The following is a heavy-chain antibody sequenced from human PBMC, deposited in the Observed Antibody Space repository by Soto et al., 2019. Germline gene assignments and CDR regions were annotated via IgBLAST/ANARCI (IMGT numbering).Heavy chain of an antibody. Sequence: SETLSLTCAVYGGSFSGYYWSWIRQSPGKGLQWIGEITDGGSTNYTPSLKRRVTISVATSKDQFSLKMTSVTAADTAVYYFASGVVPRVIIQCTSVFDYWGLGTSVTVSS. J-gene: IGHJ4*02. CDR3: ASGVVPRVIIQCTSVFDY. V-gene: IGHV4-34*01. D-gene: IGHD3-10*01. CDR2: ITDGGST. CDR1: GGSFSGYY.